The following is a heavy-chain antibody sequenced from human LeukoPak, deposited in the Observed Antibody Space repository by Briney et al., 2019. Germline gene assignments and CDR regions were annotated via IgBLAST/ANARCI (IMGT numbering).Heavy chain of an antibody. J-gene: IGHJ4*02. Sequence: GGSLRLSCAASGFTVSSNYMSWVRQAPGEGLEWVSVIYSDGSTYYADSVKGRFTISRDNAKNSLYLQMNSLRTEDTAVYYCARDRPESGYDNDYWGQGTLVTVYS. CDR1: GFTVSSNY. CDR3: ARDRPESGYDNDY. CDR2: IYSDGST. V-gene: IGHV3-66*01. D-gene: IGHD5-12*01.